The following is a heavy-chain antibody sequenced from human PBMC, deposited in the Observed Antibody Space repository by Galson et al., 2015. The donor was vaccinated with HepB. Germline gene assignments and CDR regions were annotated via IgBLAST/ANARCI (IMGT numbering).Heavy chain of an antibody. CDR1: GDSISSSNW. V-gene: IGHV4-4*02. D-gene: IGHD1-26*01. CDR2: ISHSGST. Sequence: ETLSLTCAVSGDSISSSNWRSWVRQPPGKGLEWIGEISHSGSTNYNPSLKSRVTISVDKSKNQFSLKLSSVTAADTAVYYCARETVGASFDYWGQGTLVTVSS. CDR3: ARETVGASFDY. J-gene: IGHJ4*02.